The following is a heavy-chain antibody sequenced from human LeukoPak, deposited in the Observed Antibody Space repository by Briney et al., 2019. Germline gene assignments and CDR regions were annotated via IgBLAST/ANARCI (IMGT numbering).Heavy chain of an antibody. D-gene: IGHD3-3*01. CDR2: ISGSGGST. CDR3: AKVSTPYYDFWSGYLDY. Sequence: GGSLRLSCAASGFTFSSYAMSWVRQAPGKGLEWVSAISGSGGSTYYADSVKGRFTISRDNSKNTLYLQMNSLRAEDTAVCYCAKVSTPYYDFWSGYLDYWGQGTLVTVSS. V-gene: IGHV3-23*01. J-gene: IGHJ4*02. CDR1: GFTFSSYA.